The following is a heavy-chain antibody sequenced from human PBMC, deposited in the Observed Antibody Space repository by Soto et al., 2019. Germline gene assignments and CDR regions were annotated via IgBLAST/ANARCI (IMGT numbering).Heavy chain of an antibody. CDR2: ISGRVATT. D-gene: IGHD2-15*01. CDR3: AKDWVYWSSGSCPRPFDY. J-gene: IGHJ4*02. Sequence: EVQLLESGGGLVQPGGYLRLSCAASGVTFSSYAMTWVRQAPGKGLEWVSTISGRVATTHHADSVKGPFTLSRDNSKNPLCLQINTMRAVETAIYYCAKDWVYWSSGSCPRPFDYWGQGTLVTVSS. V-gene: IGHV3-23*01. CDR1: GVTFSSYA.